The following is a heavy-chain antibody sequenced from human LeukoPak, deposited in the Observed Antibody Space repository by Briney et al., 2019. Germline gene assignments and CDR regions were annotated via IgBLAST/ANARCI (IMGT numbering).Heavy chain of an antibody. CDR2: KNPNRGNT. CDR3: ARVGCSSTSCYPHSNWFDP. V-gene: IGHV1-8*01. Sequence: ASVTVSFKSSGYTFTSYDINWVRQAAGQGLAWMGWKNPNRGNTGYAQKFQGRVTMTRNTSISTAYMELSSMRSEDTAVYYCARVGCSSTSCYPHSNWFDPWGQGTLVTVSS. J-gene: IGHJ5*02. CDR1: GYTFTSYD. D-gene: IGHD2-2*01.